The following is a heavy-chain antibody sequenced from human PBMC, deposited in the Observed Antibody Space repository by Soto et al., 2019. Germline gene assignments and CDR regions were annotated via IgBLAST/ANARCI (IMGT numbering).Heavy chain of an antibody. D-gene: IGHD3-22*01. Sequence: PGGSLRLSCAASGFTFSSYAMHWVRQAPGKGLEWVAVISYDGSNKYYADSVKGRFTISRDNSKNTLYLQMNSLRAEDTAVYYCARDLPSYYYDSSGYLDYWGQGTLVTVSS. CDR1: GFTFSSYA. V-gene: IGHV3-30-3*01. CDR2: ISYDGSNK. J-gene: IGHJ4*02. CDR3: ARDLPSYYYDSSGYLDY.